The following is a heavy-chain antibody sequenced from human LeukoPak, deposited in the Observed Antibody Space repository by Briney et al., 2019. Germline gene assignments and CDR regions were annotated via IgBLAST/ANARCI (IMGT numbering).Heavy chain of an antibody. D-gene: IGHD3-16*02. Sequence: GGSLRLSCAASRFTFNNYWMHWVRQAPGKGLEWVSYISSSGGTIYYADSVKGRFTISRDNPKNSLYLQMNSLRAEDTAVYYCVWGGYRSFDYWGQGTLVTVSS. CDR3: VWGGYRSFDY. CDR1: RFTFNNYW. V-gene: IGHV3-11*01. J-gene: IGHJ4*02. CDR2: ISSSGGTI.